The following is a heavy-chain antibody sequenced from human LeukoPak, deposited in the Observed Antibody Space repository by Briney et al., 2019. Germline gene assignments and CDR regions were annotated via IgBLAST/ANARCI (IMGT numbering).Heavy chain of an antibody. CDR1: GGSFSGYY. CDR2: INHSGST. D-gene: IGHD6-13*01. V-gene: IGHV4-34*01. J-gene: IGHJ4*02. Sequence: SETLSLTCAVYGGSFSGYYWSWIRHPPGKGLEWIWEINHSGSTNYNPSLKSRVTISVDTSKNQFSLKLSSVTAADTAVYYCARGGGAAAGSSLAGYWGQGTLVTVSS. CDR3: ARGGGAAAGSSLAGY.